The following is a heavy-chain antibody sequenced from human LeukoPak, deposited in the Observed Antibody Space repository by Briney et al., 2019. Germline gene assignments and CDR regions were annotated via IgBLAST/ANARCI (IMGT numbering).Heavy chain of an antibody. J-gene: IGHJ4*02. Sequence: SVKVSCKASGGTFSIYAINWVRQAPGQGLEWMGGIIPIFATANYAQKFQGRVTITADESTSTAYMQLSSLRSEDTAVYYCARGGDSSGYHTSYYFDYWGQGPLVTVSP. CDR2: IIPIFATA. V-gene: IGHV1-69*01. D-gene: IGHD3-22*01. CDR1: GGTFSIYA. CDR3: ARGGDSSGYHTSYYFDY.